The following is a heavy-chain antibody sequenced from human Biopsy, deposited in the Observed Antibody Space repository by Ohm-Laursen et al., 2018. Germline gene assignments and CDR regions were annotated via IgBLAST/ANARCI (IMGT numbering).Heavy chain of an antibody. V-gene: IGHV4-34*01. CDR1: GGSFSGYD. J-gene: IGHJ3*01. D-gene: IGHD2-21*02. CDR2: FSHTGTT. CDR3: ARGPCGDNAGAFDV. Sequence: SDTLSLTCAVDGGSFSGYDWTWIRQPPGKGLEWVGEFSHTGTTIYNPSLKSQLTISVDKSKNHFPLRLTSVTAADPATYFCARGPCGDNAGAFDVWGQGTVVTVSS.